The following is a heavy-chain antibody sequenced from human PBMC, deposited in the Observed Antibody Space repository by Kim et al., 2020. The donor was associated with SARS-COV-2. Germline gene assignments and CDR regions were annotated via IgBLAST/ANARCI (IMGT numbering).Heavy chain of an antibody. D-gene: IGHD6-19*01. Sequence: ANYAQKFQGRVTITADKSTSTAYMELSSLRSEDTAVYYCARSDSSGWYGYWGQGTLVTVSS. J-gene: IGHJ4*02. V-gene: IGHV1-69*02. CDR3: ARSDSSGWYGY. CDR2: A.